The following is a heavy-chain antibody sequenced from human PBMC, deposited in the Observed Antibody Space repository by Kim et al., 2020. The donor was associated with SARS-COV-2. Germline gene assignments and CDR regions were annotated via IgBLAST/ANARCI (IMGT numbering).Heavy chain of an antibody. CDR3: ARVTIFGGYYFDY. V-gene: IGHV4-59*01. Sequence: YNPSLKSRVTISVDTSKNQFSLKLSSVTAADTAVYYCARVTIFGGYYFDYWGQGTLVTVSS. D-gene: IGHD3-3*01. J-gene: IGHJ4*02.